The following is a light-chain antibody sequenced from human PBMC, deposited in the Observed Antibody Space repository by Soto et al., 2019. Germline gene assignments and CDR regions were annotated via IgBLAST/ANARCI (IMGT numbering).Light chain of an antibody. CDR2: AAS. V-gene: IGKV1-39*01. CDR1: QSISSY. CDR3: QQSYNAPIT. Sequence: DIQMTQSPSSLSASVGDRVTITCRASQSISSYLNWYQQKPGKAPKLLIYAASSLQSGVPSRSSGSGSGTDFTLTISSLQPEDFATYYCQQSYNAPITFGQGTRLEIK. J-gene: IGKJ5*01.